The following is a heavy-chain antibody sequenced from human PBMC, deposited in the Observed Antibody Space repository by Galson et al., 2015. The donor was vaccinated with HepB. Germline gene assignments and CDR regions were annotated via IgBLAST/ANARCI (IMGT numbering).Heavy chain of an antibody. V-gene: IGHV5-10-1*01. CDR3: ARQVADFVDGLDYHYYYGMDV. D-gene: IGHD3-3*01. Sequence: QSGAEVKKPGESLRISCKGSGYSFTNNWITWVRQMPGKGLEWMGRIDPSDSYTNYSPSFQGHVTISADKSIGTAYLQWSSLKASDTAMYYCARQVADFVDGLDYHYYYGMDVWGQGTTVTVSS. CDR2: IDPSDSYT. CDR1: GYSFTNNW. J-gene: IGHJ6*02.